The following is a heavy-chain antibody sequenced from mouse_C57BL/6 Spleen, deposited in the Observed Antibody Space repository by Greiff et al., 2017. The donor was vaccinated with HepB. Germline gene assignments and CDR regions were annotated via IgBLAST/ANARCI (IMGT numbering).Heavy chain of an antibody. V-gene: IGHV1-39*01. CDR1: GYSFTDYN. CDR3: AREVITTVVATDYFDY. D-gene: IGHD1-1*01. J-gene: IGHJ2*01. CDR2: INPNYGTT. Sequence: EVKLVESGPELVKPGASVKISCKASGYSFTDYNMNWVKQSNGKSLEWIGVINPNYGTTSYNQKFKGKATLTVDQSSSTAYMQLNSLTSEDSAVYYCAREVITTVVATDYFDYWGQGTTLTVSS.